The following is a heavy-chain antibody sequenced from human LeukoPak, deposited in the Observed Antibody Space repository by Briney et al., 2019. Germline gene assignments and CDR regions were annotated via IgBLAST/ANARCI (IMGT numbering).Heavy chain of an antibody. CDR3: ARVKFKSSSGTPLDY. D-gene: IGHD6-13*01. J-gene: IGHJ4*02. CDR1: GYTFTGYY. V-gene: IGHV1-2*02. CDR2: INPNSGGT. Sequence: ASVKVSCKASGYTFTGYYMHWVRQAPGQGLEWMGWINPNSGGTNYAQKFQGRVTMTRDTSISTAYMELSRLRSDDTAVYYCARVKFKSSSGTPLDYWGQGTLVTVSS.